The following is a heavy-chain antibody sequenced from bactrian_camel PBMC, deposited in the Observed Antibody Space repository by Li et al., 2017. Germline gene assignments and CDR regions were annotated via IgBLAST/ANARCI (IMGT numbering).Heavy chain of an antibody. D-gene: IGHD6*01. V-gene: IGHV3S26*01. Sequence: QLVESGGGSVEAGGSLKLSCAASGSTKRSHCMAWFRQVRGKEREGVAHIDGTGSKRYGDSAQGRFTISKDNAKNTLYLTMNSLKPEDSAMYYCAAGRQLLSFCDLGTSPYDYWGQGTQVTVST. CDR2: IDGTGSK. J-gene: IGHJ4*01. CDR3: AAGRQLLSFCDLGTSPYDY. CDR1: GSTKRSHC.